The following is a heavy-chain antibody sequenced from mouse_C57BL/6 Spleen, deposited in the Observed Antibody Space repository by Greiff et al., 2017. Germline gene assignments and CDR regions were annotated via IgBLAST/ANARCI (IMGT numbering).Heavy chain of an antibody. J-gene: IGHJ3*01. D-gene: IGHD2-3*01. CDR1: GYTFTSYW. CDR2: IYPGSGST. CDR3: AREGDDGYYWFAY. V-gene: IGHV1-55*01. Sequence: QVQLKQPGAELVKPGASVKMSCKASGYTFTSYWITWVKQRPGQGLEWIGDIYPGSGSTNYNEKFKSKATLTVDTSSSTAYMQLSSLTSEDSAVYYCAREGDDGYYWFAYWGQGTLVTVSA.